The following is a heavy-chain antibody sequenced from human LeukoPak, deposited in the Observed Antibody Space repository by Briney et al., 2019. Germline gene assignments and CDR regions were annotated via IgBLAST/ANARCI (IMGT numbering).Heavy chain of an antibody. CDR1: GFTFSSYW. CDR2: INSDGSST. D-gene: IGHD6-13*01. CDR3: AKCKAAAGSLDY. J-gene: IGHJ4*02. Sequence: GGSLRLSCAASGFTFSSYWMHWVRQAPGKGLVWVSRINSDGSSTTYADSVKGRFTISRDNSKNTLYLQMNSLRAEDTAVYYCAKCKAAAGSLDYWGQGTLVTVSS. V-gene: IGHV3-74*01.